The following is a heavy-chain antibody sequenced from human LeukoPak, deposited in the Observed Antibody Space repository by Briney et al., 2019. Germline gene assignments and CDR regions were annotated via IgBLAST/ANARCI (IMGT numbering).Heavy chain of an antibody. D-gene: IGHD5-24*01. CDR3: ARDYKYAFDN. J-gene: IGHJ4*02. CDR1: GFTFSDYS. V-gene: IGHV3-48*01. Sequence: GGSLRLSCAASGFTFSDYSMNWVRQAPGKGLEWISYIGINSGNTNYADSVKGRFTISGDKAKNSLYLQMNNLRVEDTAVYYCARDYKYAFDNWGQGTLVTVSS. CDR2: IGINSGNT.